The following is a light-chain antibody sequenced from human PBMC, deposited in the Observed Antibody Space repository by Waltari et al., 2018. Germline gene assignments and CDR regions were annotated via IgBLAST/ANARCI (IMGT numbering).Light chain of an antibody. V-gene: IGKV4-1*01. CDR3: QYYGQESGRSLWT. Sequence: DIVMTQSPDSLAVSLGERATINCKSSQSVLYSSNNENYLAWYQQKAGQPPKLLIIWASTRQSGVPDRFSGSGSGTDFTLTINRLEPEDFAVYYCQYYGQESGRSLWTFGQGTKVEIK. CDR1: QSVLYSSNNENY. J-gene: IGKJ1*01. CDR2: WAS.